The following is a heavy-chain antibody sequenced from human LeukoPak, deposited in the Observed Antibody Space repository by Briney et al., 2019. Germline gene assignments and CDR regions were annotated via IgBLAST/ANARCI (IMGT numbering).Heavy chain of an antibody. V-gene: IGHV3-53*01. CDR2: IYSGGST. D-gene: IGHD5-18*01. CDR1: GFTVSSYY. J-gene: IGHJ4*02. Sequence: GGSLRLSCAASGFTVSSYYMSWVRQAPGKGLEWVSVIYSGGSTYYAASVKGRFTISRDNSKNTLYLQMNSLRAEDTAVYYCARGDTELPFDYWGQGTLVTVSS. CDR3: ARGDTELPFDY.